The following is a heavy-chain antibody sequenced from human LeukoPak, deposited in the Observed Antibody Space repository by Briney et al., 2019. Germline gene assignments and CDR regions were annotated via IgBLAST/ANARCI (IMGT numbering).Heavy chain of an antibody. V-gene: IGHV3-48*01. Sequence: GGSLRLSCAASGFTFNTYTMNWVRQAPGKGLEWVSYISGSSGIIDYADSVRGRFTISRDNSNNKVYLQMNNLRAEDTAVYYCARDGHPYFDFWSNYYYAFDIWGQGTLVTVSS. CDR3: ARDGHPYFDFWSNYYYAFDI. CDR1: GFTFNTYT. CDR2: ISGSSGII. D-gene: IGHD3-3*01. J-gene: IGHJ3*02.